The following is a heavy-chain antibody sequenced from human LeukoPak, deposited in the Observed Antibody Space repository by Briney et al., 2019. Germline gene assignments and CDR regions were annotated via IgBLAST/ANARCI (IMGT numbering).Heavy chain of an antibody. Sequence: ASVKVSCKPSGYTFNDYYVHWVPQTPGQGLEWMGWINPNSGRTNYAPKFQGRVTLTTDTSISTAYMELSGLISGDTALYYCARDSSDVLTGYYHFWGQGTLVTVSS. V-gene: IGHV1-2*02. D-gene: IGHD3-9*01. CDR3: ARDSSDVLTGYYHF. CDR1: GYTFNDYY. CDR2: INPNSGRT. J-gene: IGHJ4*02.